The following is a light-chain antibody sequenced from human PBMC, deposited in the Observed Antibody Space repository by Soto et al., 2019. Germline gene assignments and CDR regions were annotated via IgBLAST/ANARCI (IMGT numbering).Light chain of an antibody. J-gene: IGLJ1*01. V-gene: IGLV2-14*01. CDR2: DVS. CDR3: SSYTSSSTYV. CDR1: SSDVGGYNY. Sequence: QSVLTQPASVSGPPGHSITISCTGTSSDVGGYNYVSWYQQHPGKAPKLMIYDVSNRPSGVSNRFSGSKSGNTASLTISGLQAEDEADYYCSSYTSSSTYVFGTGTKVTVL.